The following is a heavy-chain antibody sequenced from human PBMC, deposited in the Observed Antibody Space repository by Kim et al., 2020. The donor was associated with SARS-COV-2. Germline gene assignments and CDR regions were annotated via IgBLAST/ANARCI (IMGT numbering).Heavy chain of an antibody. J-gene: IGHJ4*02. D-gene: IGHD1-1*01. V-gene: IGHV3-30*02. CDR3: AKGALSGSGMPADY. Sequence: YARSEKGRLTTTRDTPKNTMYLQINSLRGEGTAVYYCAKGALSGSGMPADYWGQGTLVTVSS.